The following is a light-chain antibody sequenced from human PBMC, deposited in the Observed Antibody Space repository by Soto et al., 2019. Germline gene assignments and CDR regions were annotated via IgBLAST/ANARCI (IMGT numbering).Light chain of an antibody. Sequence: EIVMTQSPATLSVSPGERATLSCRASQSGSSNLAWYQQKPGQAPRLLIYGASTRATGIPARFSGSGSGTEFTLTISSLQSEDVAVYYCQQFHRWPVTFGGGAKVEI. CDR2: GAS. CDR3: QQFHRWPVT. CDR1: QSGSSN. J-gene: IGKJ4*01. V-gene: IGKV3-15*01.